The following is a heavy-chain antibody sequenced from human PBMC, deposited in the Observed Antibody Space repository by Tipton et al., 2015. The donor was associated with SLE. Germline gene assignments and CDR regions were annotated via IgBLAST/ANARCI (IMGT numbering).Heavy chain of an antibody. CDR3: AREMVDILTGSFYFFAY. J-gene: IGHJ4*02. CDR1: GGSISSYY. Sequence: TLSLTCTVSGGSISSYYWSWIRQPPGKGLEWIGYIYYSGSTNYNPSLKGRLTISMDKSKRQISLKVRSMTAADTAVYYCAREMVDILTGSFYFFAYWGQGTLVTVSS. V-gene: IGHV4-59*12. CDR2: IYYSGST. D-gene: IGHD3-9*01.